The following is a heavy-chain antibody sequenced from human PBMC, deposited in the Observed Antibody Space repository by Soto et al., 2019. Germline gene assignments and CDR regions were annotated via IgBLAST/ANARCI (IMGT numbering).Heavy chain of an antibody. CDR2: IIPILGIA. CDR1: GGTFSSYT. Sequence: SVKVSCKASGGTFSSYTISWVRQAPGQGLEWMGRIIPILGIANYAQKFQGRVTITADKSTSTAYMELSSLRSEDTAVYYCARSPLGRPSALYCSGGRCHWGFDYWGQGTLVTVSS. V-gene: IGHV1-69*02. J-gene: IGHJ4*02. CDR3: ARSPLGRPSALYCSGGRCHWGFDY. D-gene: IGHD2-15*01.